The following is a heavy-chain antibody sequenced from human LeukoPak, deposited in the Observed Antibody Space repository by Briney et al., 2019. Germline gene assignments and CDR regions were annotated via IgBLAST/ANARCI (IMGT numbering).Heavy chain of an antibody. V-gene: IGHV3-74*01. CDR2: INSDGSST. CDR1: GFTFSSYR. J-gene: IGHJ5*02. D-gene: IGHD4-11*01. CDR3: ARGMTTGWYNWFDP. Sequence: PGGSLRLSCAASGFTFSSYRMHWVRRAPGKGLVWVSRINSDGSSTTYADSVKGRFTISRDNAKNTLYLQMNSLRAEDTAVYYCARGMTTGWYNWFDPWGQGTLVTVSS.